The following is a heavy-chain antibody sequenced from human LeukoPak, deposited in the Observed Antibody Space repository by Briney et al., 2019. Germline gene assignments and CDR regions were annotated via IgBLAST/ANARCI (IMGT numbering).Heavy chain of an antibody. Sequence: GGSLRLSCAASGFTFSGSAMHWVRQAPGKGLEWVAVISYDGSNKYYADSVKGRFTISRDNSKNTLYLQMNSLRAEDTAVYYCAKDQGSNDYVWGSYRALDYWGQGTLVTVSS. CDR3: AKDQGSNDYVWGSYRALDY. J-gene: IGHJ4*02. V-gene: IGHV3-30*04. CDR2: ISYDGSNK. CDR1: GFTFSGSA. D-gene: IGHD3-16*02.